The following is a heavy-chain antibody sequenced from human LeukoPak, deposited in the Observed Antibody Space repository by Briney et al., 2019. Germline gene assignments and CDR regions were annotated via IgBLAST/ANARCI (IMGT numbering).Heavy chain of an antibody. CDR1: GFTFSNYE. V-gene: IGHV3-48*03. Sequence: PGGSPRLSCVASGFTFSNYEMNWVRQAPGKGLEWVSYISNSGSTIYYADSVKGRFTISRDNAEKSLYLQMNNLRVEDTAVYYCPRAGTIVSYYYYAMDVWGQGTTVTVSS. CDR3: PRAGTIVSYYYYAMDV. D-gene: IGHD3-10*01. CDR2: ISNSGSTI. J-gene: IGHJ6*02.